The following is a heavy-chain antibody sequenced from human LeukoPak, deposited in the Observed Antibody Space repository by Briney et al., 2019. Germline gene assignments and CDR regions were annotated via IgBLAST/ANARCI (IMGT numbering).Heavy chain of an antibody. V-gene: IGHV3-21*04. CDR1: GFTFSSYS. D-gene: IGHD3-22*01. Sequence: PGGSLRLSCAASGFTFSSYSMNWVRQAPGKGLEWVSSISSSSSYIYYADSVKGRFTISRDNAKNSLYLQMNSLRTEDTALYYCAKSNYYDSSGYYASWGQGTLVTVSS. CDR3: AKSNYYDSSGYYAS. CDR2: ISSSSSYI. J-gene: IGHJ4*02.